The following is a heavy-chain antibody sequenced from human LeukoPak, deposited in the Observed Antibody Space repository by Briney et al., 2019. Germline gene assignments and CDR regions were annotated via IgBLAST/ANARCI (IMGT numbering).Heavy chain of an antibody. CDR3: AKLSDYYDSSGYYRYFDY. Sequence: GGSPRLSCAASGFTFSSYAMSWVRQAPGKGLEWVSAISGSGGSTYYADSVKGRFTISRDNSKNTLYLQMNSLRAEDTAVYYCAKLSDYYDSSGYYRYFDYWGQGTLVTVSS. D-gene: IGHD3-22*01. V-gene: IGHV3-23*01. J-gene: IGHJ4*02. CDR2: ISGSGGST. CDR1: GFTFSSYA.